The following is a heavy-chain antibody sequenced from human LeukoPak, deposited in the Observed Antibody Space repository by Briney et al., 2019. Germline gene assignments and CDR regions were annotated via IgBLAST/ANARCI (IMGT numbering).Heavy chain of an antibody. V-gene: IGHV3-11*04. J-gene: IGHJ4*02. CDR1: GFTFSDYY. Sequence: GGSLRLSCAASGFTFSDYYMSWIRQAPGQGLEWVSYISSSGSTIYYADSVKGRFTISRDNAKNSLYLQMNSLRAEDTAVYYCARVVVVPAAIPSYWGQGTLVTVSS. CDR2: ISSSGSTI. CDR3: ARVVVVPAAIPSY. D-gene: IGHD2-2*02.